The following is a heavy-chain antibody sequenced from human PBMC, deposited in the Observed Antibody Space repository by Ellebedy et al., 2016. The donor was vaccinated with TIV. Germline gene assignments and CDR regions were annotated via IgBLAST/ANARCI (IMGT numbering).Heavy chain of an antibody. CDR3: ATGGWSHSS. CDR2: IHSSGSA. J-gene: IGHJ5*02. CDR1: GVPITNDHIY. V-gene: IGHV4-61*01. Sequence: GSLRLSXTVSGVPITNDHIYWSWIRQHPEKGLEWIGYIHSSGSANYNTTLKNRVTISVDTAKNQFFLKLNSVTAADTAVYYCATGGWSHSSWGQGTLVTVSS. D-gene: IGHD6-19*01.